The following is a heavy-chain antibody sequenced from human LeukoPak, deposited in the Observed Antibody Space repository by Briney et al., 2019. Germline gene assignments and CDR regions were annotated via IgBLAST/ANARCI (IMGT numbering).Heavy chain of an antibody. J-gene: IGHJ6*02. V-gene: IGHV4-34*01. CDR2: INHSGST. CDR3: ARGPADFYYYYGMDV. Sequence: SETLSLTCAVYGGSFSGYYWSWIGQPPGKGLEWIGEINHSGSTNYNPSLKSRVTISVDTSKNQFSLKLSSVTAADTAVYYCARGPADFYYYYGMDVWGQGTTVTVSS. D-gene: IGHD3-3*01. CDR1: GGSFSGYY.